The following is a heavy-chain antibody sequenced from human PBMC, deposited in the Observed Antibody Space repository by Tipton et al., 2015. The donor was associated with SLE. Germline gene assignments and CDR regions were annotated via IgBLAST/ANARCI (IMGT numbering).Heavy chain of an antibody. D-gene: IGHD3-10*01. Sequence: TLSLTCTVSGGSISSGSYYWSWIRQPAGKGLGWIGRIYTSGSTSYNPPLKSRVTISVDTSKNQFSLKLSSVTAADTAVYYGASGGYGSGSHYLGGWFDPWGRGTLVTVSS. V-gene: IGHV4-61*02. J-gene: IGHJ5*02. CDR3: ASGGYGSGSHYLGGWFDP. CDR2: IYTSGST. CDR1: GGSISSGSYY.